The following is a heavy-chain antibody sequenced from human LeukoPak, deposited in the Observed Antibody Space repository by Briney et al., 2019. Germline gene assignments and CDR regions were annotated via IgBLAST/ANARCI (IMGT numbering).Heavy chain of an antibody. CDR1: GFTFSSYA. Sequence: GGSLRLSCAASGFTFSSYAMSWVRQAPGKGPEWVSAISGSGGSTYYADSVKGRFTISRDNSKNTLYLQMNSLRAEDTAVYYCVRITMIVAENGFDYWGQGTLVTVSS. CDR3: VRITMIVAENGFDY. D-gene: IGHD3-22*01. V-gene: IGHV3-23*01. J-gene: IGHJ4*02. CDR2: ISGSGGST.